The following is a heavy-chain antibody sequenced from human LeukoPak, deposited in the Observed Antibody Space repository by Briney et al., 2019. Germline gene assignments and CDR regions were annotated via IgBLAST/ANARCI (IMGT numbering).Heavy chain of an antibody. CDR1: GGSISSGGYS. CDR3: ARAVQLGNHAFDI. V-gene: IGHV4-30-2*01. D-gene: IGHD6-6*01. J-gene: IGHJ3*02. CDR2: IYHSGST. Sequence: SSETLSLTCAVSGGSISSGGYSWSWIRQPPGKGLEWIGYIYHSGSTYYNPSLESRVTISVDRSKNQFSLKLSSVTAADTAVYYCARAVQLGNHAFDIRGQGTMVTVSS.